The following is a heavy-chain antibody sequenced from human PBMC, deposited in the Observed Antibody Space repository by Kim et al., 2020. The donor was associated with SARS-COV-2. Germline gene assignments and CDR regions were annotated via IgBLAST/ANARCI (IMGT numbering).Heavy chain of an antibody. V-gene: IGHV3-74*01. CDR1: GFTFSAYW. J-gene: IGHJ4*02. Sequence: GGSLRLSCAASGFTFSAYWMHWVRQAPGKGLVWVSQMNSAGSSTGYADSVKGRFTIPRDNAKNTLYLQMNSLSAEDTAMYYCAKGGLPGALDYWGQGTLVTVSS. CDR3: AKGGLPGALDY. CDR2: MNSAGSST. D-gene: IGHD3-16*01.